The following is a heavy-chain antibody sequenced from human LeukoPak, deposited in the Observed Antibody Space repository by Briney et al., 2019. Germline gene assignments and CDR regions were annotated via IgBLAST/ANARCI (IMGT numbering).Heavy chain of an antibody. CDR2: INPSGGST. D-gene: IGHD4-17*01. V-gene: IGHV1-46*01. Sequence: ASVKVSCKASGYTFTDYYMHWVRQAPGQGLEWMGIINPSGGSTSYAQKFQGRVTMTRDTSTSTVYMELSSLRSEDTAVYYCARAFTVTQLFDYWGQGTLVTVSS. CDR3: ARAFTVTQLFDY. CDR1: GYTFTDYY. J-gene: IGHJ4*02.